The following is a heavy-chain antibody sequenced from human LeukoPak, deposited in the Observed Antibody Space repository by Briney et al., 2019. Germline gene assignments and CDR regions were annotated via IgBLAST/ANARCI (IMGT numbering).Heavy chain of an antibody. Sequence: PGGSLRLSCVVSGVSLSNYAMTWVRQAPGKGLEWVSYISERGGTTTYADSVKGRFTISRDTSLNTLYLQMTSLRAEDTAVYYCAKDSAAAHWGQGTLVTVSS. CDR2: ISERGGTT. D-gene: IGHD2-15*01. CDR3: AKDSAAAH. V-gene: IGHV3-23*01. J-gene: IGHJ4*02. CDR1: GVSLSNYA.